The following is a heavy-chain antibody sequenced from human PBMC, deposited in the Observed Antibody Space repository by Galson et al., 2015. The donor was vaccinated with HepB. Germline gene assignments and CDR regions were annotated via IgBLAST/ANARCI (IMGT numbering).Heavy chain of an antibody. Sequence: CAISGDSVSSNSATWNWIRQSPSRGLEWLGRTYYRPKWYDDYAPSFKSRITINPDTSKNQFSLQLNSVTPEDTALYYCARVGRGYCTSTDCYYSFDYWGQGTLVTVSS. CDR2: TYYRPKWYD. V-gene: IGHV6-1*01. D-gene: IGHD2-2*01. J-gene: IGHJ4*02. CDR3: ARVGRGYCTSTDCYYSFDY. CDR1: GDSVSSNSAT.